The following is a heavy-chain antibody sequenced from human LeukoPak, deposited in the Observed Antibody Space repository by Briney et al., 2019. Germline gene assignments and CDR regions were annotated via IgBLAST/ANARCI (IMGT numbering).Heavy chain of an antibody. D-gene: IGHD3-10*01. CDR1: GGTFSSYA. CDR2: IIPIFGTA. J-gene: IGHJ4*02. CDR3: ARAVELYYGSGGKPLSHLIDY. V-gene: IGHV1-69*05. Sequence: ASVKVSCKASGGTFSSYAISWVRQAPGQGLEWMGGIIPIFGTANYAQKFQGRVTMTTDTSTSAAYMELRSLRSDDTAVYYCARAVELYYGSGGKPLSHLIDYWGQGTLVTVSS.